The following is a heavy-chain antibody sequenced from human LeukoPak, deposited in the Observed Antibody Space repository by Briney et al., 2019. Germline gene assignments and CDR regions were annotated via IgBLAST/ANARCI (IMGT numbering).Heavy chain of an antibody. CDR2: ISYDGSNK. Sequence: GGSLRLSCAASGFTFSSYAMHWVRQAPGKGLEWVAVISYDGSNKYYADSVKGRFTISRDNSKNTLYLQMNSLRAEDTAVYYCARETKEYSGSYYEVWGQGTLVTVSS. CDR1: GFTFSSYA. CDR3: ARETKEYSGSYYEV. J-gene: IGHJ4*01. D-gene: IGHD1-26*01. V-gene: IGHV3-30-3*01.